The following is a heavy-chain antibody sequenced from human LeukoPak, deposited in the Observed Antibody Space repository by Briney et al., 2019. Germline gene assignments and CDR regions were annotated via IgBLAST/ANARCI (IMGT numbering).Heavy chain of an antibody. J-gene: IGHJ4*02. V-gene: IGHV3-48*03. D-gene: IGHD3-10*01. Sequence: GGSLRLSCAASGFTFSSYEMNWVRQAPGKGLEWVSYISSSGSTIYYADSVKGRFTISRDNSKNTLYLQMNSLRAEDTAVYYCAKDHYYGSGSYFDYWGQGTLVTVSS. CDR3: AKDHYYGSGSYFDY. CDR2: ISSSGSTI. CDR1: GFTFSSYE.